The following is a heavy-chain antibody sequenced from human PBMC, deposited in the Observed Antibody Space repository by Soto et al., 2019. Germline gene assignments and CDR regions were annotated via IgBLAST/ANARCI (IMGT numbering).Heavy chain of an antibody. CDR3: ARWVGATKYYGRDV. CDR1: GYTFTSYG. D-gene: IGHD1-26*01. J-gene: IGHJ6*02. Sequence: ASVKVSCKASGYTFTSYGISWVRQAPGQGLEWMGWISAYNGNTNYAQKLQARVTMTTDTSTSTAYMELRSLRSDDTAVYYCARWVGATKYYGRDVWGQGTTVTVSS. V-gene: IGHV1-18*01. CDR2: ISAYNGNT.